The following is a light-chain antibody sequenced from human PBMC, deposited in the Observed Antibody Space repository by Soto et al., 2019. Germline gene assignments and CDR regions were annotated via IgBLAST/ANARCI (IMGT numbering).Light chain of an antibody. V-gene: IGKV1-5*03. J-gene: IGKJ1*01. CDR3: QQYTSYTWT. CDR2: KAS. Sequence: IQMTQSPSTLSASVGDRVTITCGASQGIASWLDWYQKKPGKPPKLLIYKASSLENGVPSRLSGSGYGTDLTLTISSMKHDDFETYYCQQYTSYTWTFGHGTKVDIK. CDR1: QGIASW.